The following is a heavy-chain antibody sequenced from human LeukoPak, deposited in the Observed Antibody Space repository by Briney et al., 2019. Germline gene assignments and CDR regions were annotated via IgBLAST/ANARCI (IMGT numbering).Heavy chain of an antibody. Sequence: ASVKVSCKASGYTFTGYYMHWVRQAPGQGLEWMGWINPNSGGTSYSQTFQGRVTMTRDTSISTAYMELSRLRSDDTAVYYCARVFGYSGYDPYTHYWGQGNLVTVSS. CDR3: ARVFGYSGYDPYTHY. D-gene: IGHD5-12*01. V-gene: IGHV1-2*02. CDR2: INPNSGGT. CDR1: GYTFTGYY. J-gene: IGHJ4*02.